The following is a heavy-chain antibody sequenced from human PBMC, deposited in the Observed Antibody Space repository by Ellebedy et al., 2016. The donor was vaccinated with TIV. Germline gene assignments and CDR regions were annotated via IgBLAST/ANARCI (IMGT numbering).Heavy chain of an antibody. CDR2: ISAYNGNT. CDR1: GYTFTSYG. V-gene: IGHV1-18*01. J-gene: IGHJ4*02. D-gene: IGHD3-22*01. Sequence: AASVTVSCKASGYTFTSYGLSWVRQAPGQGLEWMGWISAYNGNTNYAQKLQGRVTMTTDTSTSTAYMELRSLRSDDTAVYYCARVELPKYYYDSSGYPDYWGQGTLVTVSS. CDR3: ARVELPKYYYDSSGYPDY.